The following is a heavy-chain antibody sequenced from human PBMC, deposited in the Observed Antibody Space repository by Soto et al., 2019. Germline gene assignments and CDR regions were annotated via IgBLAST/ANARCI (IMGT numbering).Heavy chain of an antibody. V-gene: IGHV1-18*01. Sequence: QVQLVQSGAEVKKPGASLKVSCKASGYTFTSYGISWVRQAPGQGLEWMGWISAYNGNTNYAQKLQGRVTMTTDTSTSTAYMELRSLRSDDTAVYYCARGSSGYDSNGGSSKNWFDPWGQGTLVTVSS. D-gene: IGHD5-12*01. CDR1: GYTFTSYG. J-gene: IGHJ5*02. CDR3: ARGSSGYDSNGGSSKNWFDP. CDR2: ISAYNGNT.